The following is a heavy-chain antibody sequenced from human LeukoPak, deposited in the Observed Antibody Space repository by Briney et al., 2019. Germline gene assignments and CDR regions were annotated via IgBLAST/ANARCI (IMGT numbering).Heavy chain of an antibody. V-gene: IGHV4-61*08. CDR3: AIYQHGSSGWYRDY. D-gene: IGHD6-19*01. J-gene: IGHJ4*02. CDR2: IHYSGNN. CDR1: GDSISSGDYL. Sequence: SETLSLTCTVSGDSISSGDYLWNWIRQPPGKGLEWIGYIHYSGNNNYNPSLKSRVTLSVDTSKNQFSLKLSSVTAADTAAYYCAIYQHGSSGWYRDYWGQGTLVTVSS.